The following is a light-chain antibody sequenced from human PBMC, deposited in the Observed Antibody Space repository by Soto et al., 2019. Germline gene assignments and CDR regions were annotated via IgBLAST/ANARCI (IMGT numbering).Light chain of an antibody. Sequence: QSLLTQPASVSGSPGQSITISCTGTSSDVGGYNYVSWYQQHPGEAPKLMIYEVSNQPSGVSNRFSGSKSGNTASLTISGLQAEDEADYYCSSDTSSNTEVFGTGTNVT. V-gene: IGLV2-14*01. CDR3: SSDTSSNTEV. J-gene: IGLJ1*01. CDR2: EVS. CDR1: SSDVGGYNY.